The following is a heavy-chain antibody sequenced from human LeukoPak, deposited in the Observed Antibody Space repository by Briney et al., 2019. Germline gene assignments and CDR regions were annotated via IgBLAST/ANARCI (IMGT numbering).Heavy chain of an antibody. CDR3: ARGATISETGYFDF. V-gene: IGHV4-34*01. CDR1: GGSFSRYY. D-gene: IGHD5-24*01. CDR2: IDHRGDT. J-gene: IGHJ4*03. Sequence: PWETLSLTCAVYGGSFSRYYWSWIRQSPGKGLEWIAEIDHRGDTNYNPSVKSRVTISVDTSKNQFSLKVRSLSAADTAVYYCARGATISETGYFDFWGQGTPVTVSS.